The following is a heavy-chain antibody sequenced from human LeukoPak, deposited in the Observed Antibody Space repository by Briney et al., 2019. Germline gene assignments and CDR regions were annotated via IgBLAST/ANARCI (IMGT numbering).Heavy chain of an antibody. J-gene: IGHJ4*02. V-gene: IGHV4-34*01. Sequence: PSETLSLTCAVYGGSFSGYYRSWIRQPPGKGLEWIGEINHSGSTNYNPSLKSRVTISVDTSKNQFSLKLSSVTAADTAVYYCARGLRYVDYWGQGTLVTVSS. CDR1: GGSFSGYY. CDR3: ARGLRYVDY. D-gene: IGHD3-9*01. CDR2: INHSGST.